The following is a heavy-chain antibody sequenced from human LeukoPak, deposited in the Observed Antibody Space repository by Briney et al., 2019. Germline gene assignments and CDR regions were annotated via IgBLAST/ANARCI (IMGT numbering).Heavy chain of an antibody. D-gene: IGHD2-2*01. V-gene: IGHV3-48*03. Sequence: QPGGSLRLSCAASGFTFSSYEMNWVRQAPGKGLEWVSYISSSGSTIYYADSVKGRFTISRDNAKNSLYLQMNSLRAEDTAVYYCAREHPLGTSYYFDYWGQGPLVTVSS. CDR2: ISSSGSTI. CDR3: AREHPLGTSYYFDY. CDR1: GFTFSSYE. J-gene: IGHJ4*02.